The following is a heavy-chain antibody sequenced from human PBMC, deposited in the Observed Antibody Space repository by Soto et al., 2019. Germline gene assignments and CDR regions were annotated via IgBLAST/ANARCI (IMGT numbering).Heavy chain of an antibody. J-gene: IGHJ4*02. CDR2: MNPNSGNT. CDR3: ARTPYCTNGVCPKYYFDY. D-gene: IGHD2-8*01. V-gene: IGHV1-8*01. CDR1: GYTFTSYD. Sequence: QVQLAQSGAEVKKPGSSVKVSCKASGYTFTSYDINWVRQATGQGLEWMGWMNPNSGNTGYAQKFQGRVTMTRDTSISTAYMELSSLRSEATAVYYCARTPYCTNGVCPKYYFDYWGQGTLVTVSS.